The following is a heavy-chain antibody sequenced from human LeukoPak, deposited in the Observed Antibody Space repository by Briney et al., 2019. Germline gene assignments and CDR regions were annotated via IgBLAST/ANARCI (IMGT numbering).Heavy chain of an antibody. Sequence: GGSLRLSCAASGFTFSSYWISWVRQAPGKGLEWVANIKQDGSEKYYVDSVKGRFTISRDNAKNSLYLQMNSLRAEDTAVYYCARGATIFGVVITTMDVWGQGTTVTVSS. CDR1: GFTFSSYW. V-gene: IGHV3-7*01. J-gene: IGHJ6*02. CDR2: IKQDGSEK. CDR3: ARGATIFGVVITTMDV. D-gene: IGHD3-3*01.